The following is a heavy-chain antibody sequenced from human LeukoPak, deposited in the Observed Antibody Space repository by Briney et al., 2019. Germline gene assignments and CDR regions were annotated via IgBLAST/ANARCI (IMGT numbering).Heavy chain of an antibody. D-gene: IGHD6-6*01. J-gene: IGHJ4*02. CDR2: ISGSGGST. CDR1: GFTFSSYA. Sequence: GGSLRLSCAASGFTFSSYAMSWVRQAPGKGLEWVSAISGSGGSTYYADSVKGRFTISRDNSKNTLYLQKNSLRAEDTAVYYCAKGEYSSSGAFDYWGQGTLVTVSS. V-gene: IGHV3-23*01. CDR3: AKGEYSSSGAFDY.